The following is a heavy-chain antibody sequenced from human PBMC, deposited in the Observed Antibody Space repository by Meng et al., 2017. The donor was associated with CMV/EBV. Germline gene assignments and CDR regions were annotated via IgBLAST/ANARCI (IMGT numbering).Heavy chain of an antibody. V-gene: IGHV4-34*01. CDR2: INHSGST. D-gene: IGHD1-26*01. Sequence: QVQLQQSGAGLLKPSETLSLTCAVYGGSFSGYYWSWIRQPPGKGLEWIGEINHSGSTNYNPSLKSRVTISVDTSKNQFSLKLSSVTAADTAVYYCARGVGATGKADYWGQGTLVTVSS. CDR1: GGSFSGYY. CDR3: ARGVGATGKADY. J-gene: IGHJ4*02.